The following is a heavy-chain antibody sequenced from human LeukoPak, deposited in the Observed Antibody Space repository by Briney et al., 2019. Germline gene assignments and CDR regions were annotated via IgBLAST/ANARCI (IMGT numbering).Heavy chain of an antibody. Sequence: PSETLSLTCTVSGGSLTSYYWSWVRQPPGKGLEWIGYIYYSGTTSYNPSLKSRVTISVDTSKNQFSLRVDSVTAADTAVYYCARDLYDDNRCFDFWGQGILVTVSS. V-gene: IGHV4-59*12. D-gene: IGHD1-14*01. CDR1: GGSLTSYY. J-gene: IGHJ4*02. CDR3: ARDLYDDNRCFDF. CDR2: IYYSGTT.